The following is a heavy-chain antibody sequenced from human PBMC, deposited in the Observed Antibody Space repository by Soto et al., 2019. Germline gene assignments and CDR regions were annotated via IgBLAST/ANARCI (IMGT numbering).Heavy chain of an antibody. CDR1: GYTFTSYD. D-gene: IGHD3-22*01. CDR3: ARVGYYYDSSGYYLSFDY. Sequence: QVQLVQSGAEVKKPGASVKVSCKASGYTFTSYDINWVRQATGQGLEWMGWMSPNSGNTGYAQKFQGRVTMTRNTSISTAYMELSSLRSEDTAVYYCARVGYYYDSSGYYLSFDYWGQGTLVTVSS. J-gene: IGHJ4*02. V-gene: IGHV1-8*01. CDR2: MSPNSGNT.